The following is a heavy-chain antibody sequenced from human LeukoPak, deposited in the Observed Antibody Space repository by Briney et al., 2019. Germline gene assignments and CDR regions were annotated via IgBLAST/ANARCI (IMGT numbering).Heavy chain of an antibody. V-gene: IGHV4-61*02. CDR1: GGSISSGSYY. CDR2: IYTSGST. D-gene: IGHD3/OR15-3a*01. CDR3: ASGWTSQGWFDP. Sequence: SETLSLTCTVSGGSISSGSYYWSWIRQPAGKGLEWIGRIYTSGSTNYNPSLKSRVTISVDTSRNQFSLKLSSVTAADTAVYYCASGWTSQGWFDPWGQGTLVTVSS. J-gene: IGHJ5*02.